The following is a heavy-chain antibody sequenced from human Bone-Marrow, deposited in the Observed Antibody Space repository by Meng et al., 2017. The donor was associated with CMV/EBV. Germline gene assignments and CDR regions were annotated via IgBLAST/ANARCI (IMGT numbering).Heavy chain of an antibody. J-gene: IGHJ4*02. Sequence: GESLKISCKNSGYSFTNYWIGWVRQMPGRGLEWMGIIYAGDSDTKYSPSFQGQVTISADKSISTAYLQWSSLRASDTAMYYCARVRLSSGTDYWGQGTLVTVSS. V-gene: IGHV5-51*01. CDR1: GYSFTNYW. D-gene: IGHD3-22*01. CDR3: ARVRLSSGTDY. CDR2: IYAGDSDT.